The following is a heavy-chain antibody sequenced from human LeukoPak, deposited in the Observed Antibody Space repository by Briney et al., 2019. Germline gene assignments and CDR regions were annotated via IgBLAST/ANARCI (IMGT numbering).Heavy chain of an antibody. J-gene: IGHJ4*02. Sequence: GGSLRLSCAASGFTFSSYAMSWVRQAPGKGLEWVSAISGSGGSTYYADSVKGRFTISRDNAKNSLYLQMNSLRAEDTALYYCAKAPGIAAAGLDYWGQGTLVTVSS. CDR2: ISGSGGST. CDR1: GFTFSSYA. V-gene: IGHV3-23*01. D-gene: IGHD6-13*01. CDR3: AKAPGIAAAGLDY.